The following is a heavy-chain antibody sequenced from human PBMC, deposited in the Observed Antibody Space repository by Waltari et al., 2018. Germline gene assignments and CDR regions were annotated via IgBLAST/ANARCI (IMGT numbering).Heavy chain of an antibody. CDR1: ASPFSASY. V-gene: IGHV3-73*01. Sequence: EVQLGQSVGGLVLPGGSVEFACTASASPFSASYVHWVRQVSGKGLEWVGRIRGKVNNYATIYAASVKGRFTISRDDSKNTAYLQMRSLISEDTAMYYCARPTQPDDSGDHFSVGIWGQGTLVTGSS. J-gene: IGHJ3*02. CDR3: ARPTQPDDSGDHFSVGI. D-gene: IGHD4-17*01. CDR2: IRGKVNNYAT.